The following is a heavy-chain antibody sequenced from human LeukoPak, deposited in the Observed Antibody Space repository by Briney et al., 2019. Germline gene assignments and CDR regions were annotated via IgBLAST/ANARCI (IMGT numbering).Heavy chain of an antibody. CDR3: ARRMATATGAFDI. CDR2: ISGGGGTT. V-gene: IGHV3-23*01. Sequence: PGGSLRLSCAASGFTFSNFAMSWVRQAPGKRLEWVAAISGGGGTTYYAESVKGRFTISRDNSKNTLYVQINSLTAEDTAVFCCARRMATATGAFDICGQGTMVTVSS. J-gene: IGHJ3*02. D-gene: IGHD2-21*02. CDR1: GFTFSNFA.